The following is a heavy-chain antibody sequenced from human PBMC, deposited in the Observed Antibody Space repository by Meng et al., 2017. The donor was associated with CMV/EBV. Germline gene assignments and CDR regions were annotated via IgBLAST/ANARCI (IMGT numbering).Heavy chain of an antibody. V-gene: IGHV4-4*07. CDR2: IYTSGST. J-gene: IGHJ6*02. Sequence: WSWIRQPAGKGLEWSGRIYTSGSTNYNPSLKSRVTMSVDTSKNQFSLKLSSVTAADTAVYYCARDRFTNDFWSGYYANYYYYYGMDVWGQGTTVTVSS. D-gene: IGHD3-3*01. CDR3: ARDRFTNDFWSGYYANYYYYYGMDV.